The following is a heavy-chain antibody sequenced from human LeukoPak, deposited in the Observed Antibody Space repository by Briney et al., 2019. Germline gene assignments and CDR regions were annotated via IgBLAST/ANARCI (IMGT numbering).Heavy chain of an antibody. V-gene: IGHV1-2*02. J-gene: IGHJ4*02. CDR2: IHPNNGAT. Sequence: ASVKVSCKASGYTFTSYYMHWVRQAPGQGLEWVAWIHPNNGATNYAQKFQGRVTMTRDTSISTAYMELDRLTSDDTAVYYCARNGGGLDYWGQGTLVTVSS. CDR3: ARNGGGLDY. D-gene: IGHD2-8*01. CDR1: GYTFTSYY.